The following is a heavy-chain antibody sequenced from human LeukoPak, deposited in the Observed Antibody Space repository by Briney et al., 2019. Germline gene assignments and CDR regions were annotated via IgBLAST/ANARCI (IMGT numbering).Heavy chain of an antibody. D-gene: IGHD6-13*01. J-gene: IGHJ6*02. CDR3: ARLGDQQQLVLTSYYGMDV. CDR1: GGSISSYY. V-gene: IGHV4-59*01. CDR2: IYHTGST. Sequence: SETLSLTCTVSGGSISSYYWSWIRQPPGKGPEWIGYIYHTGSTNYNPSLKSRVTLSVDTSKNQFSLKLTSVTGADTAVYYCARLGDQQQLVLTSYYGMDVWGQGTTVTVSS.